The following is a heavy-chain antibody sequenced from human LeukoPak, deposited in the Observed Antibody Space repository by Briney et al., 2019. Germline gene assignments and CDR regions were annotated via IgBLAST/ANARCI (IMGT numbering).Heavy chain of an antibody. V-gene: IGHV4-39*01. D-gene: IGHD6-25*01. CDR1: GGSISTISSSTYY. Sequence: SETLSLTRTVSGGSISTISSSTYYSGWIRQAPGKGLEWIGSLFYGENSHYNPSLKSRATLSVDTSNNQFSLKLTSVTAADAAVYFCARQLPTAAADTRGYFDYWGQGTVVTVSS. CDR3: ARQLPTAAADTRGYFDY. CDR2: LFYGENS. J-gene: IGHJ4*02.